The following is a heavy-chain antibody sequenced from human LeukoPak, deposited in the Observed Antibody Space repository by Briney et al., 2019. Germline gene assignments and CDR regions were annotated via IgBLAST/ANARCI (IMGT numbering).Heavy chain of an antibody. V-gene: IGHV3-7*01. Sequence: GGSLRLSCAASGFTFSSYSMSWVRQAPGKGLEWVASIKEDGSEKYNLESLKGRFTISRGNAKNSLYLQMNTLRVEDTAVYYCARDRFGGMDVWGKGTTVTVSP. CDR3: ARDRFGGMDV. J-gene: IGHJ6*04. CDR1: GFTFSSYS. D-gene: IGHD3-10*01. CDR2: IKEDGSEK.